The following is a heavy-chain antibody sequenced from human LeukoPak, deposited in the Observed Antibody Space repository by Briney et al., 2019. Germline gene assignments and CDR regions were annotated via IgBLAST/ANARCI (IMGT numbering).Heavy chain of an antibody. Sequence: ASVKVSCKASGYTFTSYDINWVRQATGQGLEWMGWMNPNSGNTGYAQKFQGRVTITRNTSISTANMELSSLRSEDTAVFYCATDSSGWTDAFDIWGQGTMVTVSS. CDR3: ATDSSGWTDAFDI. CDR2: MNPNSGNT. D-gene: IGHD6-19*01. J-gene: IGHJ3*02. V-gene: IGHV1-8*03. CDR1: GYTFTSYD.